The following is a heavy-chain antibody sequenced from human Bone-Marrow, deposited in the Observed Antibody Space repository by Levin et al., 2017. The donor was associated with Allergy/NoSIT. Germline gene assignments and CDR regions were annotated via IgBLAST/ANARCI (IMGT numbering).Heavy chain of an antibody. CDR3: ARAGRRGGLFDS. Sequence: PSETLSLTCTVSGASFSSGIFFWSWIRQYPGRGLEWIGHIFSSGRTDYNAPLKSRVTISSDTSKNQFSLELHSVTAAETAIYYCARAGRRGGLFDSWGQGALVTVSS. V-gene: IGHV4-31*03. CDR2: IFSSGRT. D-gene: IGHD3-10*01. J-gene: IGHJ4*02. CDR1: GASFSSGIFF.